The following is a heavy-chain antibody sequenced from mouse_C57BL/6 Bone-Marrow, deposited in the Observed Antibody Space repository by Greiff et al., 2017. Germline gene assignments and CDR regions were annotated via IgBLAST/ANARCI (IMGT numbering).Heavy chain of an antibody. CDR1: GFNIKDYY. CDR3: ARGRYYGKELYYFDY. Sequence: VHVKQSGAELVKPGASVKLSCTASGFNIKDYYMHWVKQRTEQGLEWIGRIDPEDGETKYAPKFQGKATITADTSSNTAYLQLSSLTSEDTAVYYCARGRYYGKELYYFDYWGQGTTLTVSS. CDR2: IDPEDGET. D-gene: IGHD2-1*01. J-gene: IGHJ2*01. V-gene: IGHV14-2*01.